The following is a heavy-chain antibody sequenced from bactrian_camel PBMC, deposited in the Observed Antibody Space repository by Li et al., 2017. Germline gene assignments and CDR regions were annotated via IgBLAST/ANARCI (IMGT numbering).Heavy chain of an antibody. J-gene: IGHJ7*01. CDR2: MGVHNP. D-gene: IGHD2*01. V-gene: IGHV3S53*01. CDR1: GVDRVDFLHC. Sequence: HVQLVESGGGSVQAGGSLTLSCAVSGVDRVDFLHCMGWFRQAPGREREGVAVMGVHNPYYADAVKGRFTISNDNAKNTLFLQMNSLGPEDTAMYYCTADPPPRLGGYCFAPVMRDASVQYWGKGTQVTVS.